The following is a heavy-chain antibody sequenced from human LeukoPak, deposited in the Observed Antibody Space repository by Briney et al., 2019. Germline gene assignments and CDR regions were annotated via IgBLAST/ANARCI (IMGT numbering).Heavy chain of an antibody. CDR2: ISPYHGNT. V-gene: IGHV1-18*01. CDR3: ARERIAVPNWFDP. J-gene: IGHJ5*02. Sequence: ASVKVSCKASGYTFTRYCIPWVRQAPGQGLEWMCWISPYHGNTNYAQNLQGRVTMTTDTSTSTVYMELRSLRSDDTAVYYCARERIAVPNWFDPWGQGTLVTVSS. CDR1: GYTFTRYC. D-gene: IGHD6-19*01.